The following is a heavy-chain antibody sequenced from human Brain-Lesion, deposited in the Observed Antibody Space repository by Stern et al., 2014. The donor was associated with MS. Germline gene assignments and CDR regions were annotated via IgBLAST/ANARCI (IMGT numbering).Heavy chain of an antibody. D-gene: IGHD3-16*01. V-gene: IGHV3-74*02. J-gene: IGHJ4*02. CDR1: GFNFSSYW. CDR3: ARGVGDY. CDR2: INRDGSDT. Sequence: EVHLVESGGGLVQPGGSLRLSCAASGFNFSSYWMHWVRQFPEKGLFWVSQINRDGSDTSYAGSVKGRFSISRDNIRNMLYLRMTSLRAEDTAVYYCARGVGDYWGQGARVTVSS.